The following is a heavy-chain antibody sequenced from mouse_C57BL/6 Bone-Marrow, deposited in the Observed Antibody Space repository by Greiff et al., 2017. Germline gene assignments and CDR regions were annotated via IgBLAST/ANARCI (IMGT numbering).Heavy chain of an antibody. Sequence: EVQLQQSGAELVRPGASVKLSCTASGFTFTGDYMHWVKQRPEQGLEWIGWIDPEDGATEYAAKFPGKATITGDTSSNTAYLQLSRLTSEDTAVYYRTTEEYGSRLYVTAMVYWGRGTSVTVSS. D-gene: IGHD1-1*01. J-gene: IGHJ4*01. V-gene: IGHV14-4*01. CDR1: GFTFTGDY. CDR3: TTEEYGSRLYVTAMVY. CDR2: IDPEDGAT.